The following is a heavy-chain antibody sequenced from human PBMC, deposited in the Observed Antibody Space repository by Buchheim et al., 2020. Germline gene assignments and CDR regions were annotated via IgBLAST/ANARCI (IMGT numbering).Heavy chain of an antibody. Sequence: QVQLVESGGGVVQPGRSLRLSCAGSGVSFSAYGMHWVRQAPGKGLEWVAHMSIDGRDNDYADSVKGRFIIPRDNSYNTLYLQMNSLRVEDTAVYYCASWQQQLNDAFDIWGQGT. CDR1: GVSFSAYG. V-gene: IGHV3-33*03. D-gene: IGHD6-13*01. CDR3: ASWQQQLNDAFDI. CDR2: MSIDGRDN. J-gene: IGHJ3*02.